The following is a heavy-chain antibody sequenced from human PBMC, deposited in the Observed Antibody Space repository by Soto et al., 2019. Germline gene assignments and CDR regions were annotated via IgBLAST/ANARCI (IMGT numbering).Heavy chain of an antibody. V-gene: IGHV4-4*02. CDR2: IYHSGTA. J-gene: IGHJ4*02. D-gene: IGHD6-19*01. Sequence: QVQLQESGPGLVKPSGTLSLTCAVSGGSISSSNWWSWVRQPPGKGLEWIGEIYHSGTANYNPSLKCRVTISMDKSNNQFSLDLSSVTAADSAVYFCARHIAVTGTRGFDYWGQGTLVTVSS. CDR1: GGSISSSNW. CDR3: ARHIAVTGTRGFDY.